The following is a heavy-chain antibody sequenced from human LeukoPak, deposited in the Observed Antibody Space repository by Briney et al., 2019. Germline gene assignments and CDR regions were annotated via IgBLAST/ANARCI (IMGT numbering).Heavy chain of an antibody. V-gene: IGHV4-39*07. D-gene: IGHD4-23*01. J-gene: IGHJ6*03. CDR1: GGSISSSSYY. CDR3: ARGGGTPYYYYYYMDV. CDR2: IYYSGST. Sequence: PSETLSLTCTVSGGSISSSSYYWGWIRQPPGKGLEWIGSIYYSGSTYYNPSLKSRVTISVDTSKNQFSLKLSSVTAADTAVYYCARGGGTPYYYYYYMDVCGKGTTVTVSS.